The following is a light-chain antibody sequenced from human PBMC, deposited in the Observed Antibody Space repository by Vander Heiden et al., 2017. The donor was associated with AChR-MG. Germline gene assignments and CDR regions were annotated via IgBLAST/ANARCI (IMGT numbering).Light chain of an antibody. Sequence: ERVMTQSPATLSVSPGERATLSCRASQTVSSNLAWYQHKPGQAPRLLIYGASTRATGIPARFSGSGYGTEFTLTISSLQSEDFAVYYCQQYNNWPPLTFGHGTKVDIK. CDR3: QQYNNWPPLT. CDR1: QTVSSN. V-gene: IGKV3-15*01. J-gene: IGKJ3*01. CDR2: GAS.